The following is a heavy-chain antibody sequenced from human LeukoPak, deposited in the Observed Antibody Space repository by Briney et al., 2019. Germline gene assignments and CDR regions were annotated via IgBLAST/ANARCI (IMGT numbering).Heavy chain of an antibody. CDR3: AKDYGSGSSSIVGYYFDY. J-gene: IGHJ4*02. CDR2: ISGSGTTT. V-gene: IGHV3-23*01. CDR1: VFTFRNYA. D-gene: IGHD3-10*01. Sequence: TGGSLRLSCVASVFTFRNYAMTWVRQAPGKGLEWVSVISGSGTTTYYADSVKGRFTISRDNSKNTLYLQMNSLRAEDTAVYYCAKDYGSGSSSIVGYYFDYWGQGTLVTVSS.